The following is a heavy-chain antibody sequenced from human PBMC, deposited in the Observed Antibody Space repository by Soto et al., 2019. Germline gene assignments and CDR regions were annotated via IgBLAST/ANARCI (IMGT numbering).Heavy chain of an antibody. V-gene: IGHV4-39*01. Sequence: SETLSLTCTVSGGSISSSSYYWGWIRQPPGKGLEWIGSIYYSGSTYYNPSLKSRVTISVDTSKNQFSLKLSSVTAADTAVYYCATTRTTVTTPDYWGQGTLVTVSS. CDR2: IYYSGST. D-gene: IGHD4-17*01. CDR1: GGSISSSSYY. CDR3: ATTRTTVTTPDY. J-gene: IGHJ4*02.